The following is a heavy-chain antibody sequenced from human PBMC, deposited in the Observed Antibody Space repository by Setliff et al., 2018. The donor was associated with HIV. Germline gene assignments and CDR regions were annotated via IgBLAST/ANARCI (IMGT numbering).Heavy chain of an antibody. CDR2: IKQDGSEK. Sequence: GGSLRLSCAASGFTFSSSWMNWVRQAPGKGLEWVANIKQDGSEKYYVDSVRGRFTISRDDAQNSLFLQMNSLTAEDTAVYYCARDVSWRVRTYIDYWGQGALVTVSS. J-gene: IGHJ4*02. CDR3: ARDVSWRVRTYIDY. CDR1: GFTFSSSW. V-gene: IGHV3-7*01. D-gene: IGHD3-3*01.